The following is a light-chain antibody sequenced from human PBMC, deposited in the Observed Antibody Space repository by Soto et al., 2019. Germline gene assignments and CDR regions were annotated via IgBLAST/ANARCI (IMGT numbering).Light chain of an antibody. CDR1: SSDVGAYDY. CDR3: SSFTTITSYV. Sequence: QSALTQPASVSGSPGQSITISCTGTSSDVGAYDYVSWYQQHPGEVPKLMIFDVSDRPSGVSNRFSGSKSGNTASLTISGLQAEDEAEYYCSSFTTITSYVFGTGTKVTVL. J-gene: IGLJ1*01. V-gene: IGLV2-14*03. CDR2: DVS.